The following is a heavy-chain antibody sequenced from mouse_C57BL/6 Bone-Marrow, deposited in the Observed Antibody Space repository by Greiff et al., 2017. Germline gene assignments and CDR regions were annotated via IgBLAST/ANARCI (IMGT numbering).Heavy chain of an antibody. CDR3: ARGGHYYGSDY. CDR1: GYTFTDYY. CDR2: IYPGSGNT. V-gene: IGHV1-76*01. J-gene: IGHJ2*01. Sequence: QVQLKESGAELVRPGASVKLSCKASGYTFTDYYINWVQQRPGQGLEWIARIYPGSGNTYYNEKFKGKATLTAEKSSSTAYMQLSSLTSEDSAVYFCARGGHYYGSDYWGQGTTLTVSS. D-gene: IGHD1-1*01.